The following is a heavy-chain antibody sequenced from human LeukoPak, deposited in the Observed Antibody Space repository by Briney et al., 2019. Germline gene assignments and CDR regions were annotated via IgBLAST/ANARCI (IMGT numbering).Heavy chain of an antibody. CDR3: ARREGGTTLDY. V-gene: IGHV3-23*01. D-gene: IGHD1-26*01. J-gene: IGHJ4*02. Sequence: QAGGSLRLSCAASGFTFSSYAMSWVRQAPGKGLEWVSAISGSGGSTYYADSVKGRFTISRDNSKNTLYLQMNSLRTEDTAVYYCARREGGTTLDYWGQGTLVTVSS. CDR1: GFTFSSYA. CDR2: ISGSGGST.